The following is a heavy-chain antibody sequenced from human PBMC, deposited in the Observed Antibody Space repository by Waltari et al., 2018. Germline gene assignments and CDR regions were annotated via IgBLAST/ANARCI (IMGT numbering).Heavy chain of an antibody. V-gene: IGHV4-34*01. CDR1: GGSFSGYY. D-gene: IGHD3-10*01. Sequence: QVQLQQWGAGLLKPSETLSLTCAVYGGSFSGYYWSWIRQPPGKGLEWIGEINHSGSTNYNPSLKSRVTISVDTSKNQFSLKLSSVTAADTAVYYCARGLGYYGSAHLGQGTLVTVSS. J-gene: IGHJ4*02. CDR2: INHSGST. CDR3: ARGLGYYGSAH.